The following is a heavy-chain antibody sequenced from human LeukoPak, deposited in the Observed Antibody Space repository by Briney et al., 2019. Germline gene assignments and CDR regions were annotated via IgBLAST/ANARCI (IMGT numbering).Heavy chain of an antibody. Sequence: GSLRLSCAASGFTFGSDGMTWVRQVQGRWREWVGFIRSKISGGTPQYAASVKGRFTISRDDSKGIAYLQINSLKTEDTAVYSCTRDQTPYYWGQGTLVTVSS. CDR3: TRDQTPYY. J-gene: IGHJ4*02. V-gene: IGHV3-49*04. CDR1: GFTFGSDG. CDR2: IRSKISGGTP.